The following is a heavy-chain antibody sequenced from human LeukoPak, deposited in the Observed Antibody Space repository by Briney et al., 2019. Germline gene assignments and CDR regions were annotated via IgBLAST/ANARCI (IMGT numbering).Heavy chain of an antibody. CDR1: GYTFTSYD. CDR2: INPNSGNT. J-gene: IGHJ4*02. Sequence: ASVKVSCKASGYTFTSYDINWVRQATGQGLEWMGWINPNSGNTGYAQKFQGRVTMTRNTSISTAYMELSSLRSEDTAVYYCARGYTDSSGWYQVDYWGQGTLVTVSS. CDR3: ARGYTDSSGWYQVDY. V-gene: IGHV1-8*01. D-gene: IGHD6-19*01.